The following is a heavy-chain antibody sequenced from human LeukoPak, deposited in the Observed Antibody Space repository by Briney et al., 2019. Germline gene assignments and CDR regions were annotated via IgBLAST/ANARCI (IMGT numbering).Heavy chain of an antibody. CDR1: GGTFSSYA. V-gene: IGHV1-69*10. D-gene: IGHD6-13*01. CDR2: ITGTGERP. J-gene: IGHJ4*02. CDR3: ARAPAGTLDF. Sequence: SVKVSCKASGGTFSSYAISWVRQAPGQGLEWVGLITGTGERPDYAQKFQGRVTVTCDTSTSTAYLELRSLKLEDTAVYYCARAPAGTLDFWGQGTLVTVSS.